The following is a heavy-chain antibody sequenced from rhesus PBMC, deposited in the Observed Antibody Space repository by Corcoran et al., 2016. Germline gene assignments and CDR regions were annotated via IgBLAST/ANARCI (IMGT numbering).Heavy chain of an antibody. D-gene: IGHD4-23*01. J-gene: IGHJ4*01. V-gene: IGHV3-186*02. CDR2: IRSKYNNYAT. CDR1: GFTFSDYA. CDR3: TTDTVRFDY. Sequence: EVQLVESGGGLVQLGGSRRLSCAASGFTFSDYAMRWVRQASGKGLEWVGYIRSKYNNYATDYAASVKGRFTISRDDSKNTLYLQMSSLKTEDTAVYYCTTDTVRFDYWGQGVLVTVSS.